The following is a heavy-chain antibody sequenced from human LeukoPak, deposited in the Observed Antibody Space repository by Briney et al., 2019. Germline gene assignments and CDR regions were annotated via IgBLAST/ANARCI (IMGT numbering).Heavy chain of an antibody. Sequence: GASVKVSCKASGYTFTSYGISWVRQAPGQGLEWMGWISAYNGNTNYAQRLQGRVTMTTDTSTSTAYMELRSLRSDDTAVYYCASVMVGELLHHWGQGTLVTVSS. CDR2: ISAYNGNT. J-gene: IGHJ4*02. CDR1: GYTFTSYG. D-gene: IGHD1-26*01. CDR3: ASVMVGELLHH. V-gene: IGHV1-18*01.